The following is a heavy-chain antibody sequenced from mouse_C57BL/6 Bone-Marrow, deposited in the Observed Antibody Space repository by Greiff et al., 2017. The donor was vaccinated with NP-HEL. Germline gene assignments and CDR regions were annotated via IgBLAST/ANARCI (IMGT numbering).Heavy chain of an antibody. CDR2: INPNNGGT. J-gene: IGHJ3*01. Sequence: VQLQQSGPELVKPGASVKIPCKASGYTFTDYNMDWVKQSHGKSLEWIGDINPNNGGTIYNQKFKGKATLTVDKSSSTAYMELRSLTSEDTAVYYCAREGTTVVEGGFAYWGQGTLVTVSA. CDR1: GYTFTDYN. V-gene: IGHV1-18*01. D-gene: IGHD1-1*01. CDR3: AREGTTVVEGGFAY.